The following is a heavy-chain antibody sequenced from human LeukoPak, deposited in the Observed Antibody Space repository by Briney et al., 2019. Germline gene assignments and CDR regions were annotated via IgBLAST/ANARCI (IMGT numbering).Heavy chain of an antibody. CDR3: AKWKYSNSGIDDY. D-gene: IGHD6-6*01. Sequence: GGSLRLSCAASGFTFSSYAMSWVRQVPGKGLEWVSVISGSGDNTYYADSVKGRFTISRVNSKNMLYLQMNSLRAEDTAVYYCAKWKYSNSGIDDYWGQGTLVTVSS. J-gene: IGHJ4*02. CDR2: ISGSGDNT. V-gene: IGHV3-23*01. CDR1: GFTFSSYA.